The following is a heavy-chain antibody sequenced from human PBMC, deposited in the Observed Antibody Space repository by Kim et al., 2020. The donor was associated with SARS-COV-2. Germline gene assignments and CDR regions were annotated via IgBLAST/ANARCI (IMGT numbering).Heavy chain of an antibody. Sequence: TIYCADSGKAQFTISIDNAKNSLYLQMNSLRAEDTAVYYCAKDRRGMDVWGQGTTVTVSS. CDR3: AKDRRGMDV. V-gene: IGHV3-48*03. J-gene: IGHJ6*02. CDR2: TI.